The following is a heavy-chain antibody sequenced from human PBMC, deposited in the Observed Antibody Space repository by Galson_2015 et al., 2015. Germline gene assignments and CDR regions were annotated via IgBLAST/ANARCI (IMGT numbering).Heavy chain of an antibody. V-gene: IGHV3-21*01. J-gene: IGHJ6*02. CDR2: ISSSSSYI. CDR3: ARDPYYYDSSGYPGSYGMDV. Sequence: SLRLSCAASGFTFSSYSMNWVRQAPGKGLEWVSSISSSSSYIYYADSVEGRFTISIDNAKNSLYLQMNSLRAEDTAVYYCARDPYYYDSSGYPGSYGMDVWGQGTTVTVSS. CDR1: GFTFSSYS. D-gene: IGHD3-22*01.